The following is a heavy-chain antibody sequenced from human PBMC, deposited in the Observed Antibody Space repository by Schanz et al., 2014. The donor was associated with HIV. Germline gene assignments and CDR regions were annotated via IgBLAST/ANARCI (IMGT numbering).Heavy chain of an antibody. D-gene: IGHD2-21*02. V-gene: IGHV3-33*01. Sequence: QVQLVESGGGVVQPGRSQRLSCAASGFTFNYYGMHWVRQAPGKGLEWVGVIWYDGTNKYYADSVKGRFTISRDNSKNTLYLQVNSLRAEDTAVYYCARERMTANWKAGMDVWGQGTTVTVSS. CDR2: IWYDGTNK. CDR1: GFTFNYYG. J-gene: IGHJ6*02. CDR3: ARERMTANWKAGMDV.